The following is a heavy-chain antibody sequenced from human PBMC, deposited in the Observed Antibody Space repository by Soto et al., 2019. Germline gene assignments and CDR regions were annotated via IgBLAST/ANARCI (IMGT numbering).Heavy chain of an antibody. Sequence: PSVTLSLPCAVYGGFVSSGSYYLRWIRQPPGKGLEWIGEMSHSGGTHFNPSLKSRVTISVDTSKNQFSLKMSSVTAADTALYYCARVERGTATTVVDAFDIWGPGTMVTVSS. CDR1: GGFVSSGSYY. D-gene: IGHD1-1*01. CDR3: ARVERGTATTVVDAFDI. V-gene: IGHV4-61*01. J-gene: IGHJ3*02. CDR2: MSHSGGT.